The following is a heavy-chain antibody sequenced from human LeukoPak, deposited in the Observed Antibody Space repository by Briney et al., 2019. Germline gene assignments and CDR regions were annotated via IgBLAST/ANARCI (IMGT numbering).Heavy chain of an antibody. CDR3: ARVFEDDYVWGSYRYLDY. D-gene: IGHD3-16*02. V-gene: IGHV3-30-3*01. CDR2: ISYDGSNK. Sequence: GRSLRLSCAASGFTFSSYAMHWVRQAPGKGLEGVAVISYDGSNKYYADSVKGRFTISRDNSKSTLYLQMNSLRAEDTAVYYCARVFEDDYVWGSYRYLDYWGQGTLVTVSS. J-gene: IGHJ4*02. CDR1: GFTFSSYA.